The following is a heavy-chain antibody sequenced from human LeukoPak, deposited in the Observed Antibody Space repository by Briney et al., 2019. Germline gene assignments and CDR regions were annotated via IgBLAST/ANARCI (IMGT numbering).Heavy chain of an antibody. CDR3: ARDRGGSYDY. CDR1: GGSISSYY. J-gene: IGHJ4*02. V-gene: IGHV4-59*12. CDR2: IYHSGAT. D-gene: IGHD1-26*01. Sequence: PSETLSLTCTVSGGSISSYYWSWIRQPPGKGLEWIGSIYHSGATYYNPSLKSRVTISVDTSKNQFSLKLSSVTAADTAVYYCARDRGGSYDYWGQGTLVTVSS.